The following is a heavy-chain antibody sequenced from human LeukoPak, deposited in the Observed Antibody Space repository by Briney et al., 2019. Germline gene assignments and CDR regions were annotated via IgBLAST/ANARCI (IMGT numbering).Heavy chain of an antibody. CDR1: GFIFSNYG. Sequence: GGSLRLSCAASGFIFSNYGMHWVRQAPGKGLEWVAVVSYNGSNKYYADSVKGRFTISRDNSKNTLSLQMSSLRAEDTAVYYCAKAETMTQRGYFDYWGQGTLVTVSS. CDR3: AKAETMTQRGYFDY. J-gene: IGHJ4*02. D-gene: IGHD1-1*01. V-gene: IGHV3-30*18. CDR2: VSYNGSNK.